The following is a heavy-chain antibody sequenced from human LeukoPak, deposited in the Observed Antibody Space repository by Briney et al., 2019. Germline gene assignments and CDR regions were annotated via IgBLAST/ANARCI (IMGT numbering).Heavy chain of an antibody. D-gene: IGHD6-13*01. Sequence: SVKVSCTASGYTFTSYAISWVRQAPGQGLEWMGGIIPIFGTANYAQKFQGRVTITADESTSTAYMELSSLRSEDTAVYYCAREKAAAVLWAGLDYWGQGTLVTVSS. CDR2: IIPIFGTA. CDR3: AREKAAAVLWAGLDY. J-gene: IGHJ4*02. CDR1: GYTFTSYA. V-gene: IGHV1-69*13.